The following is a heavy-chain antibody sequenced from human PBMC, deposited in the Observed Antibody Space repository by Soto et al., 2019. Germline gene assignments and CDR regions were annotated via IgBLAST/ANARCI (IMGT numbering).Heavy chain of an antibody. V-gene: IGHV1-69*12. CDR2: ITPFFVTA. D-gene: IGHD6-19*01. CDR3: AQTLGLAVAGPGRFDL. Sequence: QVQLVQSGAEVKKPGSSVKVSCKASGGTFSNYAISWVRQAPGQGLEWMGGITPFFVTANYAQKFQGRVTITADESMSTAYMELSRLRSEDTAVYYCAQTLGLAVAGPGRFDLWGRGTLVTVSS. CDR1: GGTFSNYA. J-gene: IGHJ2*01.